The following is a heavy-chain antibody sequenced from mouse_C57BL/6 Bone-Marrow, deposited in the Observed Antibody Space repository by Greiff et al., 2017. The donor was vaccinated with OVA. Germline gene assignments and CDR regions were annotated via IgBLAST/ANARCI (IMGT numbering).Heavy chain of an antibody. CDR3: ATNWDWYCDV. J-gene: IGHJ1*03. V-gene: IGHV1-81*01. CDR1: GYTFTSYG. D-gene: IGHD4-1*02. Sequence: QVQLKESGAELARPGASVKLSCKASGYTFTSYGISWVKQRTGQGLEWIGEIYPRSGNTYYNEKFKGKATLTADKSSSTAYMELRSLTSEDSAVYFCATNWDWYCDVWGTGTTVTVSS. CDR2: IYPRSGNT.